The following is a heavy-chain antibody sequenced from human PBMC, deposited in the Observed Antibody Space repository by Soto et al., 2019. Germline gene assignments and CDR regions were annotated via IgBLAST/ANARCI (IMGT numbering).Heavy chain of an antibody. CDR2: ISYDGSNK. Sequence: QVQLVESGGGVVQPGRSLRLSCAASGFTFSSYAMHWVRQAPGKGLEWVAVISYDGSNKYYADSVKGRFTISRDNSKNTLYLQMNSLRAEDTAVYYCASIPDISGWQRMIWGQGTLVTVSS. CDR3: ASIPDISGWQRMI. V-gene: IGHV3-30-3*01. D-gene: IGHD6-19*01. CDR1: GFTFSSYA. J-gene: IGHJ4*02.